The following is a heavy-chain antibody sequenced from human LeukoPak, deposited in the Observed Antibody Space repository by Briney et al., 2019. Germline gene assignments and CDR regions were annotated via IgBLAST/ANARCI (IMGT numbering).Heavy chain of an antibody. Sequence: GGSLRLSCAASGFTFNDYYMSWIRQAPGKGLEWLSYINIGGTNTHYADSVKGRFTISRDNAKKSLYLEMNNLRAEDTAVYYCATDGAGFDTWGQETLVTVSS. CDR3: ATDGAGFDT. CDR2: INIGGTNT. CDR1: GFTFNDYY. J-gene: IGHJ5*02. V-gene: IGHV3-11*01.